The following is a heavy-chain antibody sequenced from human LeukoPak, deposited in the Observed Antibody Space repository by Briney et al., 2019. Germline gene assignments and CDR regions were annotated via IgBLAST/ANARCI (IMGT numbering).Heavy chain of an antibody. V-gene: IGHV3-7*03. CDR1: GFRFSSYG. CDR2: IKEDGVEK. J-gene: IGHJ4*02. Sequence: GGSLRLSCTASGFRFSSYGMTWVRQAPGKGLEWVANIKEDGVEKYYVDSVEGRFTISRDNAKSSVFLQMNSLKSEDTAVYYCVTEVSGSFPTWGQGTLVTVSS. D-gene: IGHD1-26*01. CDR3: VTEVSGSFPT.